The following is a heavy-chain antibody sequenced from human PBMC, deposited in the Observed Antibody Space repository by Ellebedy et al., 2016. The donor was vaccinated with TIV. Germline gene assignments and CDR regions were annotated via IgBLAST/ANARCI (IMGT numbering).Heavy chain of an antibody. CDR1: GGSISSSSYY. CDR3: ARYSPHGGTSQYYFDY. D-gene: IGHD6-13*01. CDR2: IYYSGST. J-gene: IGHJ4*02. V-gene: IGHV4-39*07. Sequence: SETLSLTXTVSGGSISSSSYYWGWIHQPPGKGLEWIGSIYYSGSTYYNPSLKSRVTISVDTSKNQFSLKLSSVTAADTAVYYCARYSPHGGTSQYYFDYWGQGTLVTVSS.